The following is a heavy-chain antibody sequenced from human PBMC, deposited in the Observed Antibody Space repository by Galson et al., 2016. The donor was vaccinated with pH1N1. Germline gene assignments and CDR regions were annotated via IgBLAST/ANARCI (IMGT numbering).Heavy chain of an antibody. V-gene: IGHV3-23*01. CDR2: ISGSGGST. J-gene: IGHJ4*02. CDR1: EFTFTNYA. CDR3: SRGRGESSWTYGDY. Sequence: SLRLSCAASEFTFTNYALSWVRQAPGKGLEWVSSISGSGGSTYCAGSLKGRFTISRDNSKNTLYLQMSSLRAEDTAVYYCSRGRGESSWTYGDYWGQGTLVTVSS. D-gene: IGHD1-26*01.